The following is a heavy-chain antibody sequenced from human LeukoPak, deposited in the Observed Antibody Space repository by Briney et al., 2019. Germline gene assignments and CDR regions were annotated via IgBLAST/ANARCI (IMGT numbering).Heavy chain of an antibody. D-gene: IGHD6-19*01. CDR2: ISYDGTNK. J-gene: IGHJ4*02. V-gene: IGHV3-30*18. CDR3: AKDSGWYALDY. Sequence: GGSLRLSCAASGFTFSSYAMHWVRQAPGKGLEWVALISYDGTNKYYADSVKGRFTISRDNSKNTLYLQMNSLRAEDTAVYYCAKDSGWYALDYWGQGTLVTVSS. CDR1: GFTFSSYA.